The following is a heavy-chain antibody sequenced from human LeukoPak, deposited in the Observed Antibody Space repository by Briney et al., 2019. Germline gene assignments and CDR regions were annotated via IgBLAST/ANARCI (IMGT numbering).Heavy chain of an antibody. Sequence: SETLSLTCTVSGYSISSGYYWGWIRQPPGKGLEWIGSIYHSGSTYYNPSLKSRVTISVDTSKNQFSLKLSSVTAADTAVYYCARTSYYYDSSGSKPITVDYWGQGTLVTVSS. CDR1: GYSISSGYY. V-gene: IGHV4-38-2*02. D-gene: IGHD3-22*01. CDR3: ARTSYYYDSSGSKPITVDY. CDR2: IYHSGST. J-gene: IGHJ4*02.